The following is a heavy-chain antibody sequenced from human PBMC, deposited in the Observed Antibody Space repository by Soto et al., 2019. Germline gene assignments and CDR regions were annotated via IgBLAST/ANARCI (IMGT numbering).Heavy chain of an antibody. CDR2: IIPIFSTP. J-gene: IGHJ6*02. CDR3: ARDKDRQQLGGNYYYGIDV. Sequence: QVQLVQSGAEVKKPGSSVTVSCKASGGTFGNSAISWVRQAPGQGLEWMGGIIPIFSTPDYAQKFQGRVTITADESTTTAYMELTSQKSEDTAVYYCARDKDRQQLGGNYYYGIDVWGQGTTVTVSS. V-gene: IGHV1-69*12. CDR1: GGTFGNSA. D-gene: IGHD2-15*01.